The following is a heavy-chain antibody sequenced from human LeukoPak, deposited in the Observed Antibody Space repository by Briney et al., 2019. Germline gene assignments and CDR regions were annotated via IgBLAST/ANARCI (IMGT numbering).Heavy chain of an antibody. CDR3: AKDFRVWGSYRFEIDY. Sequence: GGSLRLSCAASGFTINDYAMHWVRQAPGKGLEWVSSISWNRGSIGYADSVKGRFTISRDNAKNSLYLQMNSLRAEDTALYYCAKDFRVWGSYRFEIDYWGQGTLVTVSS. D-gene: IGHD3-16*02. V-gene: IGHV3-9*01. CDR2: ISWNRGSI. J-gene: IGHJ4*02. CDR1: GFTINDYA.